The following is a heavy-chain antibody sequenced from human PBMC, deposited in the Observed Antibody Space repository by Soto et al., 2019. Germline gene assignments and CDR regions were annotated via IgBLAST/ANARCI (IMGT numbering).Heavy chain of an antibody. V-gene: IGHV1-46*01. Sequence: ASVKVSCKASGYTFTSYYMHWVRKAPGQGLEWMGIINPSGGSTSYAQKFQGRVTMTRDTPTSTVYMELSSLRSEDTAVYYCASFLERKGGGGAQNFDYWGQGTLVTVSS. D-gene: IGHD3-3*01. CDR1: GYTFTSYY. J-gene: IGHJ4*02. CDR2: INPSGGST. CDR3: ASFLERKGGGGAQNFDY.